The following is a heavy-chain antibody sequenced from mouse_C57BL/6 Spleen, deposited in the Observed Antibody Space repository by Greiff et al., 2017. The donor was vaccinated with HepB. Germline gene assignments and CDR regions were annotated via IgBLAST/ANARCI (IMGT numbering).Heavy chain of an antibody. D-gene: IGHD2-4*01. CDR1: GYTFTDYY. V-gene: IGHV1-26*01. J-gene: IGHJ3*01. Sequence: VQLQQSGPELVKPGASVKISCKASGYTFTDYYMNWVKQSHGKSLEWIGDINPNNGGTSYNQKFKGKATLTVDKSSSTAYMELRSLTSEDSAVYYCARLEDYDGFAYWGQGTLVTVSA. CDR3: ARLEDYDGFAY. CDR2: INPNNGGT.